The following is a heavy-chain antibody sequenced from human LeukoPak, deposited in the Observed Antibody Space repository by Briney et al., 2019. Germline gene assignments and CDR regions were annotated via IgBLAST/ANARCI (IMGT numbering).Heavy chain of an antibody. Sequence: PGGSLRLSCAASGFTFSSYEMNWVRQAPGKGLEWVSYISSSGSTIYYADSVKGRFTISRDNAKNSLYLQMNSLRAEDTAVYYCARESRRMGDRAFVLWYWGQGTLVTVSS. CDR2: ISSSGSTI. J-gene: IGHJ4*02. D-gene: IGHD3-16*01. CDR3: ARESRRMGDRAFVLWY. V-gene: IGHV3-48*03. CDR1: GFTFSSYE.